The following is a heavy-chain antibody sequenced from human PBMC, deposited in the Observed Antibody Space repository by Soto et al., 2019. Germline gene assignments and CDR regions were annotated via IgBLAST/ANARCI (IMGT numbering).Heavy chain of an antibody. CDR3: TRGSASVRPYHFDY. CDR1: GFTFSSYA. Sequence: EVQLLESGGGLVQPGASLRLSCAASGFTFSSYAMAWVRQAPGKGLDWVSAISGGGDSTWYADSVKGRFTISRDKSKNTLYLQMNCLRAEDTAVYFCTRGSASVRPYHFDYWGQGSLVTVSS. J-gene: IGHJ4*02. V-gene: IGHV3-23*01. D-gene: IGHD2-2*01. CDR2: ISGGGDST.